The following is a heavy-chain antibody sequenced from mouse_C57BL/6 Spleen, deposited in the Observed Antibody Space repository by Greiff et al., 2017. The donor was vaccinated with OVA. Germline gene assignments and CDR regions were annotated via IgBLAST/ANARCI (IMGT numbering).Heavy chain of an antibody. CDR3: ANWDVGFAY. CDR1: GFTFRDYG. Sequence: EVQLVESGGGLVKPGGSLKLSCAASGFTFRDYGMHWVRQAPEKGLEWVAYISSGSSTIYYADTVKGRFTISRDNAKNTLFLQMTSLRSEDTAMYYCANWDVGFAYWGQGTLVTVSA. J-gene: IGHJ3*01. D-gene: IGHD4-1*01. V-gene: IGHV5-17*01. CDR2: ISSGSSTI.